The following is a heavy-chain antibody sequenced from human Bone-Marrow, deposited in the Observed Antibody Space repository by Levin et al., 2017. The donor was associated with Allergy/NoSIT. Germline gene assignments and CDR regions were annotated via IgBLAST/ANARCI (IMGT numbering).Heavy chain of an antibody. Sequence: PSETLSLTCGVSAGSINSSNWWTWVRQSPGKGLEWIGEIYHTGSTNYNPSLKSRGTISVDKSKNQFSLSLKSVTAADTAVYYCARVTREGWLRFFDFWGQGTLVTVSS. CDR2: IYHTGST. CDR3: ARVTREGWLRFFDF. D-gene: IGHD5-12*01. J-gene: IGHJ4*02. CDR1: AGSINSSNW. V-gene: IGHV4-4*02.